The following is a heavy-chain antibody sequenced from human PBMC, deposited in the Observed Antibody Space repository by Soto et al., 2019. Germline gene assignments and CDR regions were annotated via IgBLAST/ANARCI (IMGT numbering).Heavy chain of an antibody. CDR3: AREGYNFGPFDY. D-gene: IGHD5-18*01. V-gene: IGHV4-59*01. CDR1: GGSRSSYY. J-gene: IGHJ4*02. CDR2: ISYSGTT. Sequence: LETLSLTCTVSGGSRSSYYWSWIRRPPGMGLEWIASISYSGTTNYNSSLKSRVTISIDTSKNQFSLKFNSVTAADTAVYYCAREGYNFGPFDYWGQGALVTVSS.